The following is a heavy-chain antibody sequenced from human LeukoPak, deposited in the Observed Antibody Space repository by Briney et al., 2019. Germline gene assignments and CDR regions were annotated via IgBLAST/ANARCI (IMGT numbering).Heavy chain of an antibody. CDR3: ARGLIYCGGDCYRAFDI. CDR2: ISSSSSRI. D-gene: IGHD2-21*02. Sequence: GGSLRLSCAASGFTFSSHTMNWVRRAPGKGLEWVSYISSSSSRIYYADSVKGRFTISRDNAKNSLYLQMNSLRDEDTAVYYCARGLIYCGGDCYRAFDIWGQGTMVTVSS. CDR1: GFTFSSHT. J-gene: IGHJ3*02. V-gene: IGHV3-48*02.